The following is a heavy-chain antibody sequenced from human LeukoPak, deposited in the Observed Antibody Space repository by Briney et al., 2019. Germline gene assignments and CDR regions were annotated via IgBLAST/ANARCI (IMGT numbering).Heavy chain of an antibody. CDR2: IYSGGST. CDR1: GFTVSSYY. D-gene: IGHD6-13*01. Sequence: GGSLRLSCAASGFTVSSYYMSWVRQAPGKGLEWVSVIYSGGSTYYADSVKGRFTIPRDNSKNTLYLQMNSLRAEDTAVYYCARDRFRAAANYYYYYGMDVWGQGTTVTVSS. CDR3: ARDRFRAAANYYYYYGMDV. V-gene: IGHV3-66*01. J-gene: IGHJ6*02.